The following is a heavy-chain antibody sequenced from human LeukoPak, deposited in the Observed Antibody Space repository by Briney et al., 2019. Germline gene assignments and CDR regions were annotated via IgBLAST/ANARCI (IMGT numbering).Heavy chain of an antibody. CDR2: INHSGST. CDR3: ARVGGYCSSTSCYMGDYFDY. Sequence: PSETLSLTCAVYGGSFSGYYWSWIRQPPGKGLEWIGEINHSGSTNYNPSLKSRVTISVDTSKNQFSLKLSSVTAADTAVYYCARVGGYCSSTSCYMGDYFDYWGQGTLVTVSS. CDR1: GGSFSGYY. V-gene: IGHV4-34*01. J-gene: IGHJ4*02. D-gene: IGHD2-2*02.